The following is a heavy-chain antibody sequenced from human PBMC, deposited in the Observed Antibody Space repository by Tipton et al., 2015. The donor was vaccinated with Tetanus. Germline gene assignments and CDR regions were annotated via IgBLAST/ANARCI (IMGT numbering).Heavy chain of an antibody. CDR1: GYSFTSYW. Sequence: VQLVQSGAEVKMPGESLKISCKGSGYSFTSYWIGWVRQMPGKGLEWMGIIYPGDSDTRYSPSFQGQVTISADKSISTAYLQWSSLKASDTAMYYCARPSYYYDSSGSVDAFDIWGQGTMVTVSS. CDR3: ARPSYYYDSSGSVDAFDI. D-gene: IGHD3-22*01. J-gene: IGHJ3*02. V-gene: IGHV5-51*01. CDR2: IYPGDSDT.